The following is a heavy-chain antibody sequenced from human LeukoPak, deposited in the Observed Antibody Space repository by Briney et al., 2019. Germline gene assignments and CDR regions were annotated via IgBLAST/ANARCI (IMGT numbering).Heavy chain of an antibody. CDR1: GGSIGSYY. CDR2: IDYSGTT. J-gene: IGHJ3*02. CDR3: ARGRRYSGRHDASDI. V-gene: IGHV4-59*12. Sequence: KPSETLSLTCTVSGGSIGSYYWSWIRQPPGKGLEWTGYIDYSGTTNYNPSLESRVTISLDMAKNQFSLKLSSVTAADTAVYYCARGRRYSGRHDASDIWGQGTMVTVSS. D-gene: IGHD1-26*01.